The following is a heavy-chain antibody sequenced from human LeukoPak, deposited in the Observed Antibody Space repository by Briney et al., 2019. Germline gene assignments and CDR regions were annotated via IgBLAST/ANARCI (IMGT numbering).Heavy chain of an antibody. CDR1: GYTFTGYY. Sequence: AAVKVSCKASGYTFTGYYMRWVRQAPGQGLEWMGWINPNSGGTNYAQKFQGRVTMTRDTSISTAYMELSRLRSDDTAVYYCARGMSYDSSGYYWSFDYWGQGTLVTVSS. J-gene: IGHJ4*02. CDR3: ARGMSYDSSGYYWSFDY. V-gene: IGHV1-2*02. D-gene: IGHD3-22*01. CDR2: INPNSGGT.